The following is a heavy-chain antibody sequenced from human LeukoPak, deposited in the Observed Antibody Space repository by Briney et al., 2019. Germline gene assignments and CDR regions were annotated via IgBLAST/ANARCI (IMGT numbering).Heavy chain of an antibody. CDR1: GFTFSSYW. J-gene: IGHJ3*02. CDR3: VRLVEWGTTFDI. Sequence: PGGSLRLSCAASGFTFSSYWMTWVRQAPGKGLEWVGHIRNKDYNHATAYAASVIGRFTISRDDSKNTAYLQVNNLKTEDTAVYYCVRLVEWGTTFDIWGQGTTVTVSS. CDR2: IRNKDYNHAT. V-gene: IGHV3-73*01. D-gene: IGHD3-3*01.